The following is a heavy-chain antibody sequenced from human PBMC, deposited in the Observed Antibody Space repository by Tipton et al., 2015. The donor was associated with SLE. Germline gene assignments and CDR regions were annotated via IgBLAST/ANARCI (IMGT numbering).Heavy chain of an antibody. CDR1: GGSISSSYHY. CDR3: ARQPCSVTSCNTLDY. J-gene: IGHJ4*02. V-gene: IGHV4-39*01. Sequence: TLSLTCTVSGGSISSSYHYWGWIRQPPGKGLEWIGSIYYSGSTSYNPSLKSRVTMSVDTSRNQFSLTLSSVTAADTAIYYCARQPCSVTSCNTLDYWGQGTLVTVSS. D-gene: IGHD2-2*02. CDR2: IYYSGST.